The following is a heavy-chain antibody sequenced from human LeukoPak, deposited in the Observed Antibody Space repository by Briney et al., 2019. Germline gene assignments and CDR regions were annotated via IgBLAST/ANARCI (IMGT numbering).Heavy chain of an antibody. CDR1: GFTFSTYT. Sequence: PGGSLRLSCAASGFTFSTYTMHWVRQAPGKGLEWVSSISSSSSYIYYTDSVKGRSTVSRDNAKNSLYLQMNSLRAEDTAVYYCARSYDYVWGNYRYDFDYWGQGTLVTVSS. V-gene: IGHV3-21*01. CDR2: ISSSSSYI. D-gene: IGHD3-16*02. J-gene: IGHJ4*02. CDR3: ARSYDYVWGNYRYDFDY.